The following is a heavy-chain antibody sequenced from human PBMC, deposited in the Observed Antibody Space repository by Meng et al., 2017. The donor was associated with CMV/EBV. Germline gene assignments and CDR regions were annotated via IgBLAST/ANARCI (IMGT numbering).Heavy chain of an antibody. CDR2: INHSGST. D-gene: IGHD1-26*01. CDR3: ARGVGGWFDP. V-gene: IGHV4-34*01. J-gene: IGHJ5*02. CDR1: GGSFSGYY. Sequence: HVQLQRLVAGLLKPLRTLALPCAVCGGSFSGYYWSWIRQPPGKGLEWIGEINHSGSTNYNPSLKRRVTISVDTSKNQFSLKLSSVTAADTAVYYCARGVGGWFDPWGQGTLVTVSS.